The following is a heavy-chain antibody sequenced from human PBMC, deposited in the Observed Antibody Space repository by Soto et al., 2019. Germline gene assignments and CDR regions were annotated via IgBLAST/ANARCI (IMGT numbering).Heavy chain of an antibody. J-gene: IGHJ6*02. Sequence: LRLSWTASGFTWRSYYMNWVRQASGKGLEWVSSISSSSYIYYADSVKGRFTISRDNAKNSLYLQMNSLRAEDTAVYYCARDLAIDDFWSGYYIGGARYYYYGMDVWGQGTTVTVSS. D-gene: IGHD3-3*01. CDR1: GFTWRSYY. V-gene: IGHV3-21*01. CDR2: ISSSSYI. CDR3: ARDLAIDDFWSGYYIGGARYYYYGMDV.